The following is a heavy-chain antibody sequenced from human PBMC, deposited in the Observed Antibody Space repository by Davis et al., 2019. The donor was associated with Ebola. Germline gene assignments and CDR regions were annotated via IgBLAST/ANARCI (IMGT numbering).Heavy chain of an antibody. CDR1: GGSISSYY. CDR3: ARGDVLRYFDWLLANHGMDV. Sequence: PSETLSLTCTVSGGSISSYYWSWIRQPPGKGLEWIGYIYYSGSTNYNPSLKSRVTISVDTSKNQFSLKLSSVTAADTAVYYCARGDVLRYFDWLLANHGMDVWGQGTTVTVSS. D-gene: IGHD3-9*01. J-gene: IGHJ6*02. V-gene: IGHV4-59*01. CDR2: IYYSGST.